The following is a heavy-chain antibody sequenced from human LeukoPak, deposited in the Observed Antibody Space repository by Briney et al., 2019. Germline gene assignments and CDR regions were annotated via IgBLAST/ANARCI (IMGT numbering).Heavy chain of an antibody. Sequence: PSETLSLTCTVSGGSISSSSFYWGWIRQPPGKGLEWIGSIYYSGSTYYNPSLKSRVTISVDTSKNQFSLKLSSVAAADTAVYYCARQWSSSWYPDAFDIWGQGTMVTVSS. J-gene: IGHJ3*02. V-gene: IGHV4-39*01. CDR2: IYYSGST. CDR3: ARQWSSSWYPDAFDI. D-gene: IGHD6-13*01. CDR1: GGSISSSSFY.